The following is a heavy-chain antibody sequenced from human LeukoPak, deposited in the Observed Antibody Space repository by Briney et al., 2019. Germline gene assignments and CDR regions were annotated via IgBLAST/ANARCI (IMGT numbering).Heavy chain of an antibody. D-gene: IGHD6-19*01. CDR3: ARVRAVAGTDVLYYFDY. V-gene: IGHV3-7*02. CDR2: INQYGSEK. Sequence: GGSLRLSCTASGFTSSSYWMSWGRQAPGKGLEWVANINQYGSEKYYVYSVKGRFTISRDNAKNTVFLQMNSLRAEDTAVYYCARVRAVAGTDVLYYFDYWGQGTLVTVSS. CDR1: GFTSSSYW. J-gene: IGHJ4*02.